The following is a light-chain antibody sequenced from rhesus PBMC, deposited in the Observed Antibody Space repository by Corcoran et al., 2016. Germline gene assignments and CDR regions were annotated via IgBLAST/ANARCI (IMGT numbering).Light chain of an antibody. V-gene: IGKV1S8*01. CDR3: QHYYDNPDS. J-gene: IGKJ2*01. Sequence: DIQMTQSPSALSASVGDRVTISRRASHNIYNNLAWYQQKPGKAPKLLVSTASRLHTGIPSRFSRSGAGTDFTLAISSLQPENSAAYFCQHYYDNPDSFGQGTKVEIK. CDR2: TAS. CDR1: HNIYNN.